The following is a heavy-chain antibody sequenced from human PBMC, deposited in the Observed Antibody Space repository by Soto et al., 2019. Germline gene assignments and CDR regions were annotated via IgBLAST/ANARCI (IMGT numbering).Heavy chain of an antibody. CDR2: IKSRTDGGAT. V-gene: IGHV3-15*01. CDR1: GFSFNKAW. CDR3: TYLYREGP. Sequence: EVQLVESGGDLVEPGGSLRLSCAASGFSFNKAWMTWVRQAPGKGLEWVGRIKSRTDGGATEYAPPVNDRFIISRDDSRNMVFLQMNSLKTEDKAVYFCTYLYREGPWGQGNLVTVSS. J-gene: IGHJ5*02. D-gene: IGHD3-10*01.